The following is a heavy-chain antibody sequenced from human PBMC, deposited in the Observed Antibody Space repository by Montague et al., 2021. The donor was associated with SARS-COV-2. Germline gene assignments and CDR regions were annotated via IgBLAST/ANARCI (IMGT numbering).Heavy chain of an antibody. CDR2: VYYNGGT. CDR3: ARGWAFDP. CDR1: GGSTASHY. V-gene: IGHV4-59*08. J-gene: IGHJ3*01. D-gene: IGHD6-19*01. Sequence: SETLSLTCTVSGGSTASHYWNWIRQSPGKRPELICYVYYNGGTKYNPSLQSRVTISIDTSENQFSLRLNSVTAADTAVYFCARGWAFDPWGQGRLVTVSS.